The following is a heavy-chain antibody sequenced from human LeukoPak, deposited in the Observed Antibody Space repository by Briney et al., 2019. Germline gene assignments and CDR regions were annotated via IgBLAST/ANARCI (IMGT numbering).Heavy chain of an antibody. J-gene: IGHJ4*02. Sequence: SETLSLTCTVSGGXISSSHCNWIRQPPGKGLEWIGYISYNGGANYNPSLKSRGTMSVDTSKNQFSLKLTSVTAADTAVYYCTTGDIYLDYWGPGTLVTVSS. CDR2: ISYNGGA. CDR3: TTGDIYLDY. CDR1: GGXISSSH. V-gene: IGHV4-59*01.